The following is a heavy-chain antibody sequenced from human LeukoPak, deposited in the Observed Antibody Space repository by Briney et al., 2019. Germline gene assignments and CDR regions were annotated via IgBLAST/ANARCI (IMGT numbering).Heavy chain of an antibody. CDR2: IYHSGSI. CDR3: ATDHRLYSSSPPGAFDI. Sequence: SETLSLTCTVSGGSISSGGYYWSWIRQPPGKGLEWIGYIYHSGSIYYNPSLKSRVTISVDRSKNQFSLKLSSVTAADTAVYYCATDHRLYSSSPPGAFDIWGQGTMVTVSS. CDR1: GGSISSGGYY. D-gene: IGHD6-13*01. J-gene: IGHJ3*02. V-gene: IGHV4-30-2*01.